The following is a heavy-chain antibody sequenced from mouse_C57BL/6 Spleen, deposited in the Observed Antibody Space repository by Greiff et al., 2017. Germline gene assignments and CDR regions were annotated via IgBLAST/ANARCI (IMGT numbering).Heavy chain of an antibody. J-gene: IGHJ3*01. CDR2: IYPRSGNT. V-gene: IGHV1-81*01. CDR3: ARLGCLWFAM. CDR1: GYTFTSYG. Sequence: QVQLQESGAELVRPGASVKLSCKASGYTFTSYGISWVKQRPGQGLEWIGEIYPRSGNTYYNEKFKGKATLTADKSSSTAYMELSSLTSEDSAVYYCARLGCLWFAMGDRGKLVTVTA. D-gene: IGHD2-2*01.